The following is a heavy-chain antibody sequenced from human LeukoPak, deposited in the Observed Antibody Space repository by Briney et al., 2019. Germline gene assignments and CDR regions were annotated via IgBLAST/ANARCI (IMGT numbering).Heavy chain of an antibody. CDR3: ARRARYCTSTSCDPIGAFDI. Sequence: GGSLRLSCVASGFTFSAYWMTWVRQAPGKGLDWVANIRLDGSDNYHVDSVRGRFTISRDNAKNSLYLQMNSLRAEDTAVYYCARRARYCTSTSCDPIGAFDIWGQGTMVTVSS. CDR2: IRLDGSDN. J-gene: IGHJ3*02. D-gene: IGHD2-2*01. V-gene: IGHV3-7*01. CDR1: GFTFSAYW.